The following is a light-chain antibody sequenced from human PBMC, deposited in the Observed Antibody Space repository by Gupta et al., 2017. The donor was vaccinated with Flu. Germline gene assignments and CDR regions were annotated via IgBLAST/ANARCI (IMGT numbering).Light chain of an antibody. Sequence: QSVLTQPPSASGTPGQRVIISCSGGSSNIGSNYVYWYPQLPGTPPKLLVYRNNQRPSGVPDRFSGSKSGTSASLAISGLRSDDEADYYCSGWDDSLSGVLFGGGTKLTVL. CDR1: SSNIGSNY. CDR2: RNN. V-gene: IGLV1-47*01. CDR3: SGWDDSLSGVL. J-gene: IGLJ2*01.